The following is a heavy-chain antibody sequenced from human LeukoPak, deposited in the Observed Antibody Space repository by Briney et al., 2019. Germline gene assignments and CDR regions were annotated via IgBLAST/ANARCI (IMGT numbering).Heavy chain of an antibody. J-gene: IGHJ4*02. CDR3: ARAGELLWFGELSPNLDY. CDR1: GYTFTSYG. Sequence: ASVKVSCKASGYTFTSYGISWVRQAPGQGLEWMGWISAYNGNTNYAQKLQGRVTMTTDTSTSTAYMELRSLRSDDTAVYYCARAGELLWFGELSPNLDYWGQGTLVTVSS. CDR2: ISAYNGNT. V-gene: IGHV1-18*01. D-gene: IGHD3-10*01.